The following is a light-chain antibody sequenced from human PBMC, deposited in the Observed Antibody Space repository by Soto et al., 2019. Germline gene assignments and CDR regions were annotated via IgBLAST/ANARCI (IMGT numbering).Light chain of an antibody. CDR1: NIVSKN. CDR3: QVWDSSTEL. Sequence: SYELTQPLSVSVALGQTARITCGGDNIVSKNVHWYQQKPGQAPVLVVYRDSDRPTGIPERFSGSNSGNTATLTITRAQAADEADYYCQVWDSSTELFGTGTKLTVL. V-gene: IGLV3-9*01. CDR2: RDS. J-gene: IGLJ1*01.